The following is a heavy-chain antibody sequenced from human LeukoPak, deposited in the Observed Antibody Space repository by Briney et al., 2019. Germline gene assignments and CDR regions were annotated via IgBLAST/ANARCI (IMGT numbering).Heavy chain of an antibody. V-gene: IGHV3-48*02. J-gene: IGHJ4*02. Sequence: GGSLRLSCAASGFTFSSYIMNWVRRAPGKGLEWVSYISSSSSTIYYADSVKGRFTISRDSAKNSLYLQMNSLRDEDTAVYYCASSPRGTSPYFFDSWGQGTLVTVSS. CDR1: GFTFSSYI. CDR2: ISSSSSTI. CDR3: ASSPRGTSPYFFDS. D-gene: IGHD3-16*01.